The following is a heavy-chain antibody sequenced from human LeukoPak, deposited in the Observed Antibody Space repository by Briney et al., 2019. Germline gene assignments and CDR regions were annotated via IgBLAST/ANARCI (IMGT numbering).Heavy chain of an antibody. CDR3: ARDGAGYYYDSSGYKAFDC. J-gene: IGHJ4*02. Sequence: EASVKVSCKASGYTFTSYGISWVRQAPGQGLEWMGWISAYNGNTNYAQKLQDRVTMTTDTSTSTAYMELRSLRSDDTAVYYCARDGAGYYYDSSGYKAFDCWGQGTLVTVSS. D-gene: IGHD3-22*01. CDR2: ISAYNGNT. V-gene: IGHV1-18*01. CDR1: GYTFTSYG.